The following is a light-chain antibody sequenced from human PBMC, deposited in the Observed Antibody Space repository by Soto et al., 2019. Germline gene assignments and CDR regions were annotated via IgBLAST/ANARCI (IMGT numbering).Light chain of an antibody. CDR3: QQLNSYPPYT. V-gene: IGKV1-9*01. CDR1: QGISSY. J-gene: IGKJ2*01. CDR2: AAS. Sequence: DIQLTQSPSFLSASVGDRVTITCRASQGISSYLAWYQQKPGKAPKLLIYAASTLQSGVPSRFSGSGSGTEFTLTISSLQSEDSATYYCQQLNSYPPYTFGQGTKLEIK.